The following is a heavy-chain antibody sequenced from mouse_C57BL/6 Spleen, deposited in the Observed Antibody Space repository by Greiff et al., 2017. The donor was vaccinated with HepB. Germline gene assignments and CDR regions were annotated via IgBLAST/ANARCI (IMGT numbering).Heavy chain of an antibody. V-gene: IGHV1-26*01. Sequence: EVQLQQSGPELVKPGASVKISCKASGYTFTDYYMNWVKQSHGKSLEWIGDINPNNGGTSYNQKFKGKATLTVDKSSSTAYMELRSLTSEDSAVYYCARRGRYYYAMDYWGQGTSVTVSS. J-gene: IGHJ4*01. CDR2: INPNNGGT. CDR1: GYTFTDYY. CDR3: ARRGRYYYAMDY.